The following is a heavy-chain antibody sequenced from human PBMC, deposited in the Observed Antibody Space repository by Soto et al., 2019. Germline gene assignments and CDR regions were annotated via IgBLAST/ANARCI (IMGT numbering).Heavy chain of an antibody. D-gene: IGHD1-7*01. V-gene: IGHV4-30-4*01. CDR3: ARAEGITGSTWFDP. J-gene: IGHJ5*02. Sequence: SETLSLTCTVSGGSINSGDYYWSWIRQSPGKGLEWIAYISHTGLTDFNPSLKSRLSISEDTSKNQIYLKLNSVTAADTAVYYCARAEGITGSTWFDPWGHGVLVTVSS. CDR2: ISHTGLT. CDR1: GGSINSGDYY.